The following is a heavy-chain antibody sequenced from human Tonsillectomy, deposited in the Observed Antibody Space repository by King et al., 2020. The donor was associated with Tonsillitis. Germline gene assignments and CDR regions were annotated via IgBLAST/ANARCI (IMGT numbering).Heavy chain of an antibody. J-gene: IGHJ6*02. CDR3: ARVGGDYSDHNDLDV. D-gene: IGHD2-21*02. CDR1: GGSVNNYY. V-gene: IGHV4-59*02. Sequence: QLQESGPGLVKPSETLSLTCTVSGGSVNNYYWGWIRQPPGKGLEWIGNLYDSGRTIYNPSLKSRVSISVDTSKNQFSLQVTSVTAADTAVYFCARVGGDYSDHNDLDVWGQGTTVIVSS. CDR2: LYDSGRT.